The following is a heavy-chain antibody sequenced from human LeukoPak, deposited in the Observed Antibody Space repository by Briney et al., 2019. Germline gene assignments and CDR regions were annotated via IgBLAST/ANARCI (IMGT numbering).Heavy chain of an antibody. D-gene: IGHD3-10*01. V-gene: IGHV4-59*01. CDR1: SGSISSYY. Sequence: SETLSLTCTVSSGSISSYYWSWIRQPPGKGLEWIGYIYYSGSTNYNPSLKSRVTISVDTSKNQFSLKLSSVTAADTAVYYCARGVPTLYYYGSGSYPMSAFDIWGQGTMVTVSS. CDR2: IYYSGST. J-gene: IGHJ3*02. CDR3: ARGVPTLYYYGSGSYPMSAFDI.